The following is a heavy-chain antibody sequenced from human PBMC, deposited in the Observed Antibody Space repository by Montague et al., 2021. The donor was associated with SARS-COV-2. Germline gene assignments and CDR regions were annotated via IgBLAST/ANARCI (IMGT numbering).Heavy chain of an antibody. CDR2: MYYSGST. CDR3: ARGLDGYNWGY. V-gene: IGHV4-39*01. Sequence: SETLSLTCTVSGGSLGTSGYYWGWLRQPPGKGLEWIGSMYYSGSTHYNPSLKSRVTVSIDTSNNQFFLKLSSVTAADTAVYYCARGLDGYNWGYWGQGALVTVSS. CDR1: GGSLGTSGYY. J-gene: IGHJ4*02. D-gene: IGHD5-24*01.